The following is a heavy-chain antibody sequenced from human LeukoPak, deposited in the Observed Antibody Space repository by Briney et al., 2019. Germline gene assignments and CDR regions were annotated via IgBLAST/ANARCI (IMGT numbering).Heavy chain of an antibody. CDR2: ISSSGGAI. Sequence: PGGSLRLSCAASGFTFSNHYMSWIRQAPGKGLEWVSYISSSGGAIYYADSVKGRFTISRDNAKNSLYLQMNSLRAEDTAVYYCARDPGSGYEEHFDYWGQGTLVTVSS. V-gene: IGHV3-11*01. CDR3: ARDPGSGYEEHFDY. J-gene: IGHJ4*02. D-gene: IGHD5-12*01. CDR1: GFTFSNHY.